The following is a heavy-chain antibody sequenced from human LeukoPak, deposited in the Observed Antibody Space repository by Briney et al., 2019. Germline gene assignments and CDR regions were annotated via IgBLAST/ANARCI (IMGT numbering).Heavy chain of an antibody. CDR2: ISSSSTYT. Sequence: GGSLRLSCAASGFTFSDYYMSWIRQAPGKGLEWVSYISSSSTYTNYADSVKGRFTISRDNAENSLYLQMNSLRAEDTAVYYCARGSRHTMIVVVAPIYWGQGTLVTVSS. CDR1: GFTFSDYY. V-gene: IGHV3-11*06. CDR3: ARGSRHTMIVVVAPIY. J-gene: IGHJ4*02. D-gene: IGHD3-22*01.